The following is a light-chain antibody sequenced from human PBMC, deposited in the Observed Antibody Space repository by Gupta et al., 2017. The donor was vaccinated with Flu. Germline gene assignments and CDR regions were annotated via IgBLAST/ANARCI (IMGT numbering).Light chain of an antibody. CDR3: QQYYSTSL. CDR2: WAS. V-gene: IGKV4-1*01. CDR1: QSVLYSSNNKNY. J-gene: IGKJ3*01. Sequence: DIVMTQSPDSLAVSLGERATINCKSSQSVLYSSNNKNYLAWYQQKPGQPPKLLIYWASTRESGVPDRFSGSGSGXDFTLTXSSLQAEDVAVYYCQQYYSTSLFGXGTKVDIK.